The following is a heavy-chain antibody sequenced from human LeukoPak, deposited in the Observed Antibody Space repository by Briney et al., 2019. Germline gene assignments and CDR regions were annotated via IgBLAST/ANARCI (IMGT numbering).Heavy chain of an antibody. CDR1: GASTSAYY. CDR2: SYSGGNA. CDR3: AHSKRGGGYYINAFAV. J-gene: IGHJ3*01. D-gene: IGHD1-26*01. V-gene: IGHV4-59*01. Sequence: SETLSLTCTVSGASTSAYYWSWIRQPPGKGVEWIGYSYSGGNANYNPSLKSRVTISIDTSENQFSLRLTSVTAADTAVYFCAHSKRGGGYYINAFAVWGQGALVTISS.